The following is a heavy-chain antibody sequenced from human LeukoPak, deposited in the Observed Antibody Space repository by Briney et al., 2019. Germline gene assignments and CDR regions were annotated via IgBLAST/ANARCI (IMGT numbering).Heavy chain of an antibody. V-gene: IGHV4-59*01. Sequence: SETLSLTCTVSGGSISSYYWSWIRQPPGKGLECIGYIYYSGSTNYNPSLKSRVTISVDTSKNQFSLKLSSVTAADTAVYYCASAPYYAFWSGGYYYMDVWGRGTTVTVSS. CDR2: IYYSGST. CDR3: ASAPYYAFWSGGYYYMDV. D-gene: IGHD3-3*01. J-gene: IGHJ6*03. CDR1: GGSISSYY.